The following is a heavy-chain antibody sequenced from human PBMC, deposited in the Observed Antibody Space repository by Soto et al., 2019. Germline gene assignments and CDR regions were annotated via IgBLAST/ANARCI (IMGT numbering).Heavy chain of an antibody. CDR3: ARSSGYDLSFDY. Sequence: GGSLRLSCAASGFTFSNYSMNWVRQAPGKGLEWVSYISRSSSTIYYADSVKGRFTISRDNAKNSLYLQMNSLRAEDTAVYYCARSSGYDLSFDYWGQGTLVTVSS. V-gene: IGHV3-48*01. J-gene: IGHJ4*02. D-gene: IGHD5-12*01. CDR2: ISRSSSTI. CDR1: GFTFSNYS.